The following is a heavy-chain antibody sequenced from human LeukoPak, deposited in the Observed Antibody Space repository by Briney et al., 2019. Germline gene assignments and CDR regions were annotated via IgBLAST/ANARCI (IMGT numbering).Heavy chain of an antibody. D-gene: IGHD3-16*01. V-gene: IGHV1-2*02. J-gene: IGHJ4*02. Sequence: GASVKVSCKASGYTFTGYYMHWVRQAPGQGLEWMGWINPNSGGTNYAQKFQGRVTMTRDTSISTAYMEPSRLRSDDTAVYYCAREGGLYQGGGDYWGQGTLVTVSS. CDR2: INPNSGGT. CDR3: AREGGLYQGGGDY. CDR1: GYTFTGYY.